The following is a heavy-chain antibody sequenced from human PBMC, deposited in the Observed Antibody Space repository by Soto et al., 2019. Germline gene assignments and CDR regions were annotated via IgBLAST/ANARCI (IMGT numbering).Heavy chain of an antibody. CDR2: IKRNGGRT. Sequence: GGSLRLSCAASGFTFSSYWMSWVRQAPGKGLEWVAGIKRNGGRTGYVDSVKGRFTISRDNAKNSLYLQMNSLRAEDTALYYCAKSQGDYYYYYGMDVWGQGTTVTVSS. J-gene: IGHJ6*02. CDR3: AKSQGDYYYYYGMDV. CDR1: GFTFSSYW. V-gene: IGHV3-20*04.